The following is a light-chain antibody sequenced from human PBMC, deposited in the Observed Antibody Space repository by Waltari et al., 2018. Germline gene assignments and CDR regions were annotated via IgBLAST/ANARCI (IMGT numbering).Light chain of an antibody. Sequence: DIVMTQSPDSLAVSLGERATINCKSSQSVLYSSNNKNYLAWYQQKPGQPPKLLIYWASTRASGVPDRFGGSGSGTDFTLTISSLQAEDVAVYYCQQYYSIPYTFGQGTQLEIK. J-gene: IGKJ2*01. CDR1: QSVLYSSNNKNY. V-gene: IGKV4-1*01. CDR2: WAS. CDR3: QQYYSIPYT.